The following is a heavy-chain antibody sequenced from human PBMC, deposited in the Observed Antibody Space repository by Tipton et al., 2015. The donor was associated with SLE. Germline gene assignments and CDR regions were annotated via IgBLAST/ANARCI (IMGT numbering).Heavy chain of an antibody. Sequence: SLRLSCAASGFTFSSYAMHWVRQAPGKGLEWVAVISYDGSNKYYADSVKGRFTISRDNGKNSLYLQMNSLRAEDTAVYYCATDYYDSSGYPTFFDYWGQGTLVTVSS. D-gene: IGHD3-22*01. J-gene: IGHJ4*02. CDR2: ISYDGSNK. V-gene: IGHV3-30*04. CDR3: ATDYYDSSGYPTFFDY. CDR1: GFTFSSYA.